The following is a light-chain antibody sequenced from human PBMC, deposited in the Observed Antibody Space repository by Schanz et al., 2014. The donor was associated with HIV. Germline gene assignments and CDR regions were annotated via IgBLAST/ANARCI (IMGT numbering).Light chain of an antibody. Sequence: QSALTQPPSASGSPGQSVTISCTGTSSDVGAYNYVSWYQQHPGKAPKLMIYEVSKRPSGVSHRFSASKSGNTAFLTISGLQAEDEADYYCSSYTVSGARGVIVGTGTKLTVL. V-gene: IGLV2-8*01. CDR1: SSDVGAYNY. CDR3: SSYTVSGARGVI. J-gene: IGLJ1*01. CDR2: EVS.